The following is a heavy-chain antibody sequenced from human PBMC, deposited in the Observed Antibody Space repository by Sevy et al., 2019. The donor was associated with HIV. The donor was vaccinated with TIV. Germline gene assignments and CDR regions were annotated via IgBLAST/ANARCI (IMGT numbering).Heavy chain of an antibody. CDR2: IYYSGST. V-gene: IGHV4-59*01. J-gene: IGHJ6*03. Sequence: SETLSLTCTVSRGSISSYYWSWIRQPPGKGLEWIGYIYYSGSTNYNSSLKSRFTISVDTSTNQSSLKLISVTAADTAVYYCAGVGDLRSTYYDYYMDVWGKGTTVTVSS. CDR1: RGSISSYY. CDR3: AGVGDLRSTYYDYYMDV.